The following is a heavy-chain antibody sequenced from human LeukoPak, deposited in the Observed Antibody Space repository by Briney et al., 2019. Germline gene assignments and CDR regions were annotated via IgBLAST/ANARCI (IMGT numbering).Heavy chain of an antibody. CDR3: ARLVSGSYYYYYYGMDV. Sequence: TSETLSLTCTVSGDSISSYYWSWIRQPPGKGLEWIGYRYYSGSTDYNPSLKSRVTISVDTSKNQFSLKLTSVTAADTAVYYCARLVSGSYYYYYYGMDVWGQGTTVTVSS. D-gene: IGHD3-16*01. CDR1: GDSISSYY. V-gene: IGHV4-59*01. J-gene: IGHJ6*02. CDR2: RYYSGST.